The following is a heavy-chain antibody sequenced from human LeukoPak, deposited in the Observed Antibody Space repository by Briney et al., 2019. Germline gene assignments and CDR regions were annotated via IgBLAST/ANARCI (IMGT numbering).Heavy chain of an antibody. CDR3: ARSAGYCSGGSCYFVFDY. CDR1: GGSISSYY. D-gene: IGHD2-15*01. Sequence: SETLSLTCTVSGGSISSYYWSWIRQPPGKGLEWIGYIYYSGSTNYNPPLKSRVTISVDTSKNQFSLKLSSVTAADTAVYYCARSAGYCSGGSCYFVFDYWGQGTLVTVSS. J-gene: IGHJ4*02. CDR2: IYYSGST. V-gene: IGHV4-59*08.